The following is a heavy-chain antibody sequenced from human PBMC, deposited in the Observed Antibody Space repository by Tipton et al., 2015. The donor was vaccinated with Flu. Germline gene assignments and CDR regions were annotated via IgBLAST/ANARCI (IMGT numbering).Heavy chain of an antibody. V-gene: IGHV3-49*03. J-gene: IGHJ4*02. CDR3: SRDGREYSGHLSRYEAY. CDR1: GFKFGDFV. CDR2: IRSTPYGGTT. D-gene: IGHD5-12*01. Sequence: SLRLSCTASGFKFGDFVMSWFRQAPGKGLEWVGFIRSTPYGGTTEYAPSVQGRFTISRDDSKGIAYLQMNSLKNEDTAFYYCSRDGREYSGHLSRYEAYWGQGTLVTVSS.